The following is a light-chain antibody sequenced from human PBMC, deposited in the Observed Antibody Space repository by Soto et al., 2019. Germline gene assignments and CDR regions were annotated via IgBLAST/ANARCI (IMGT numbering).Light chain of an antibody. CDR2: EVA. Sequence: QSALTQPASVSGSPGQSITISCTGTSSDIGDYDYVSWFQQHPGKAPKVIIYEVAHRPSGVSHRFSGSKSGNMASLTISGLQAEDEADYYCTSFTNDDTWVFGGGTQLTVL. V-gene: IGLV2-14*01. CDR3: TSFTNDDTWV. J-gene: IGLJ3*02. CDR1: SSDIGDYDY.